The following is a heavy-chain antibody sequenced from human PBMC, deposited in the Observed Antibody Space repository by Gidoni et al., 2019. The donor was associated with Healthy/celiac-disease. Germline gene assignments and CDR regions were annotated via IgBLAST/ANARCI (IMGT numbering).Heavy chain of an antibody. CDR2: ISGSGGST. D-gene: IGHD6-25*01. J-gene: IGHJ4*02. Sequence: EVQLLESGGGLVQPGGSLRLSCAAAGFTFSSYAMSWVRQAPGKGLEGASAISGSGGSTYYADSVKGRFTISRDNYKNTLYLQMNSLRAEDTAVYYCAKVIGYYFDYWGQGTLVTVSS. CDR3: AKVIGYYFDY. V-gene: IGHV3-23*01. CDR1: GFTFSSYA.